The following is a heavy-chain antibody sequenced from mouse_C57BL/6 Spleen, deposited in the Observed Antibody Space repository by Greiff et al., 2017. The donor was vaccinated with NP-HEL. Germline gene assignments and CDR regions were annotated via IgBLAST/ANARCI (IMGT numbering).Heavy chain of an antibody. Sequence: VQLQQPGAELVMPGASVKLSCKASGYTFTSYWMHWVKQRPGQGLEWIGEIDPSDSYTNYNQKFKGKSTLTVDKSSSTAYMQLSSLTSEDSAVYYCARTSGSSYYYYAMDYWGQGTSVTVSS. CDR2: IDPSDSYT. CDR3: ARTSGSSYYYYAMDY. V-gene: IGHV1-69*01. CDR1: GYTFTSYW. J-gene: IGHJ4*01. D-gene: IGHD1-1*01.